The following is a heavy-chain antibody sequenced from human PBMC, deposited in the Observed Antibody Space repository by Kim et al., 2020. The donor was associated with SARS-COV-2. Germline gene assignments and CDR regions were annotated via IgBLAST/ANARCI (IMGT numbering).Heavy chain of an antibody. CDR1: GGTFSSYA. CDR3: ARDVGGIAAPRGWFDP. Sequence: SVKVSCKASGGTFSSYAISWVRQAPGQGLEWMGGIIPIFGTANYAQKFQGRVTITADESTSTAYMELSSLRSEDTAVYYCARDVGGIAAPRGWFDPWGQGTLVTVSS. D-gene: IGHD6-13*01. V-gene: IGHV1-69*13. J-gene: IGHJ5*02. CDR2: IIPIFGTA.